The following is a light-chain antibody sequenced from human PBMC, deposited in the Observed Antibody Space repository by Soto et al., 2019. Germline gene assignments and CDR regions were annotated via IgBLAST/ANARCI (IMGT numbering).Light chain of an antibody. CDR1: ESIARH. Sequence: DIQMTLSPSSLSASVGDRVTITCRASESIARHLNWYQQKPGKAPKLLIYAASSLQNGVPSRFRGGGSGTDFTLTISNLQPEDFATYYCQQTYTALSITFGQGTRLEIK. CDR2: AAS. J-gene: IGKJ5*01. CDR3: QQTYTALSIT. V-gene: IGKV1-39*01.